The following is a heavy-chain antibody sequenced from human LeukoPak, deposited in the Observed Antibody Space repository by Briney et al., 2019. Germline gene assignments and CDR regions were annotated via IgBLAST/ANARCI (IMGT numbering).Heavy chain of an antibody. CDR1: GYTFTSYG. CDR3: ARDLKRGYSSGRYSWGTGSSNDY. CDR2: ISGYNGNT. V-gene: IGHV1-18*01. J-gene: IGHJ4*02. Sequence: ASVKVSCKASGYTFTSYGISWVRQAPGQGLEWMGWISGYNGNTNYAQQKLQGRVTMTTDTSTSTAYMELRSLRSDDTAVHYCARDLKRGYSSGRYSWGTGSSNDYWGQGTLVTVSS. D-gene: IGHD6-19*01.